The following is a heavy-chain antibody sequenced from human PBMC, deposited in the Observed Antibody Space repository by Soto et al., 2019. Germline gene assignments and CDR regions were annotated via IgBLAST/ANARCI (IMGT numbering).Heavy chain of an antibody. CDR1: GGSLTKYY. D-gene: IGHD3-3*01. Sequence: SETLSLTCTVSGGSLTKYYWSWIPQPAGKGLEWIGRVSTSGNVVSKASLRSRLTMSVDTSKNQFSLRLTSVTAADTAVYYCARHNNDFWSLYPLAFDYWGQGALVTVSS. CDR3: ARHNNDFWSLYPLAFDY. CDR2: VSTSGNV. J-gene: IGHJ4*02. V-gene: IGHV4-4*07.